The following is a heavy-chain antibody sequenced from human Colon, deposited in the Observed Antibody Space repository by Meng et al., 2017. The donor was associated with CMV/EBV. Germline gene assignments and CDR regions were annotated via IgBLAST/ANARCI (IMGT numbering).Heavy chain of an antibody. CDR3: ARGLLTNHYYGWDV. CDR2: TRNKANRYST. Sequence: GGSLRLSSAASGFTLGDYYVDWVRQAPGKGLEWVGRTRNKANRYSTEYAASVQGRFTISRDDSKNSVYLQMNSLNSEDTALYFCARGLLTNHYYGWDVWGQGTTVTVSS. D-gene: IGHD2-21*02. CDR1: GFTLGDYY. J-gene: IGHJ6*02. V-gene: IGHV3-72*01.